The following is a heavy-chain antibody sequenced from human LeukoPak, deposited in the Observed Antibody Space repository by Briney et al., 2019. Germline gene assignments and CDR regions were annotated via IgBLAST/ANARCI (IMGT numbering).Heavy chain of an antibody. V-gene: IGHV4-59*01. J-gene: IGHJ4*02. CDR1: GGSISSYY. Sequence: PSETLSLTCTVSGGSISSYYWSWIRQPPGKGLEWIGYIYYSGSTNYNPSLKSRVTISVDTSKNRFSLKLGSVTAADTAVYYCARVLGDYYYDSSGYYYVNWGQGTLVTVSS. D-gene: IGHD3-22*01. CDR3: ARVLGDYYYDSSGYYYVN. CDR2: IYYSGST.